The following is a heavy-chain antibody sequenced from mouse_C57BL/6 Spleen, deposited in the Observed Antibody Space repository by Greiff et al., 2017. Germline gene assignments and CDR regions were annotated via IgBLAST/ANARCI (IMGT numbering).Heavy chain of an antibody. V-gene: IGHV1-85*01. Sequence: VQLQQSGPELVKPGASVKLSCKASGYTFTSYDINWVKQRPGQGLEWIGWIYPRDGSTKYNEKFKGKATLTVDTSSSTAYMELHSLTSEDSAVYFCARRGSYGQYYFDYWGQGTTLTVSS. J-gene: IGHJ2*01. CDR3: ARRGSYGQYYFDY. D-gene: IGHD3-3*01. CDR1: GYTFTSYD. CDR2: IYPRDGST.